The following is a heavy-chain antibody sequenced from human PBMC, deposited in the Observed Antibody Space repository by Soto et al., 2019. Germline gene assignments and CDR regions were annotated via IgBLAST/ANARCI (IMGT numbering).Heavy chain of an antibody. D-gene: IGHD3-22*01. V-gene: IGHV3-53*02. CDR1: GFTVSSNY. Sequence: EVQLVETGGGLIQPGGSLRLSCAASGFTVSSNYMSWVRQAPGKGLEWVSVIYSGGSTYYADSVKGRFTISRDNSKNTRYLQMNSLRAEDTAVYYCARDTRRWYDSSGYHNWGQGTLVTVSS. J-gene: IGHJ4*02. CDR2: IYSGGST. CDR3: ARDTRRWYDSSGYHN.